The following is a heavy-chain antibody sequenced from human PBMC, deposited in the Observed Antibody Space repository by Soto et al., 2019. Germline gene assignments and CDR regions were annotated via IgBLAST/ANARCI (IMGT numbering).Heavy chain of an antibody. V-gene: IGHV4-31*03. Sequence: QVQLQESGPGLVKPSQTLSLTCTVSGGSISSGGYYWSWIRQHPGKGLEWIGYIYYSGSTYYNPSLKIRVTISVDTSKLQFSLKLRSVTAADTAVYCCARDGNPYDSSGYGWFDPWGQGTLVPVSS. CDR1: GGSISSGGYY. D-gene: IGHD3-22*01. J-gene: IGHJ5*02. CDR3: ARDGNPYDSSGYGWFDP. CDR2: IYYSGST.